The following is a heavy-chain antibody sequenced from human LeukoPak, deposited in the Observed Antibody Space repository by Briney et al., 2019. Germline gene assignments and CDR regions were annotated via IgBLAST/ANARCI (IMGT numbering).Heavy chain of an antibody. V-gene: IGHV3-23*01. J-gene: IGHJ6*03. CDR2: ISGSGGST. Sequence: GGSLRPSCAAFGFTFSSYAMSWVRQAPGQGLEWVSAISGSGGSTYYADSVKGRFTISRSNSKNTLYLQMNSLRAEDTALYYCARGGLTIFGVTNYMDVWGKGTTVTVSS. D-gene: IGHD3-3*01. CDR3: ARGGLTIFGVTNYMDV. CDR1: GFTFSSYA.